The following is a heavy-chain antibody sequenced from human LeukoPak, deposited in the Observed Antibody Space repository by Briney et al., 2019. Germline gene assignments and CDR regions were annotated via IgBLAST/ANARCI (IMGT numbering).Heavy chain of an antibody. V-gene: IGHV3-53*01. J-gene: IGHJ4*02. CDR2: IYSGGST. CDR1: GFTVSSNY. CDR3: ARGGFGYVYFDY. D-gene: IGHD3-16*01. Sequence: GGSLRLSCAASGFTVSSNYMSWVRQAPGKGLEWVSVIYSGGSTYYADSVKGRFTISRDNSKSSLYLQMNSLRAEDTALYYCARGGFGYVYFDYWGQGTLVTVSS.